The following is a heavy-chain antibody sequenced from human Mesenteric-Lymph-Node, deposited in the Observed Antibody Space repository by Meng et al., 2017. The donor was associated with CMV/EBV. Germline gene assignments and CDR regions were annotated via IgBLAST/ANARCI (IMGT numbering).Heavy chain of an antibody. CDR2: VHHSGTT. CDR1: GDSISNSTYY. D-gene: IGHD3-22*01. J-gene: IGHJ4*02. V-gene: IGHV4-39*01. Sequence: QLQESGPGLVNPSETLSSSCIVSGDSISNSTYYWTWIRQPPGKGLEWIGSVHHSGTTYYNPSLKGRLTISVDTSANLFSLRLTTVTAADTATYYCARRGNYDSDYSEYWGQGTLVTVSS. CDR3: ARRGNYDSDYSEY.